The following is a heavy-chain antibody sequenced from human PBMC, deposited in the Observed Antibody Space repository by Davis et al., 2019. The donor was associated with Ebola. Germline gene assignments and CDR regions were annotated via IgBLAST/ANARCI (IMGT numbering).Heavy chain of an antibody. D-gene: IGHD1-26*01. CDR1: GFTFSSYG. V-gene: IGHV3-30*03. J-gene: IGHJ4*02. Sequence: GGSLRLSCAASGFTFSSYGMHWVRQAPGKGLEWVALISDDGNRNHYADSVKGRFTISRDNAENSLYLQMNSLRVDDTAVYYCAGGTYYSVEFDYWGQGTLVAVSS. CDR3: AGGTYYSVEFDY. CDR2: ISDDGNRN.